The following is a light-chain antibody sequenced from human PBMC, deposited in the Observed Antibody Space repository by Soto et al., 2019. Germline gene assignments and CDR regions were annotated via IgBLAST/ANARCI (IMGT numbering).Light chain of an antibody. CDR2: DNK. CDR1: SSNVGTFSD. Sequence: QSVLTQPPSVSGAPGQRVTISCTASSSNVGTFSDIHWYQQLPGTAPRLVMHDNKKRPSGVPDRFSGSKSGTSASLTITGLQAEDEADYFCKSYAGSNTYVFGSGTKLTVL. V-gene: IGLV1-40*01. CDR3: KSYAGSNTYV. J-gene: IGLJ1*01.